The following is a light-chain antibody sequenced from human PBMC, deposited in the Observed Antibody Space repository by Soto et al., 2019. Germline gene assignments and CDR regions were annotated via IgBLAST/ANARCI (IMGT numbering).Light chain of an antibody. CDR2: EVS. J-gene: IGLJ1*01. V-gene: IGLV2-8*01. CDR1: SSDVGAYNY. Sequence: QSALTQPPSASGSPGQSVTISCTGTSSDVGAYNYVSWYQQLPVKAPKLIIYEVSKRPSGVPDRFSGSKSGNTASLTVSGLQAEDEADYYCTSYAGTYSFFYVFGTGTKVTV. CDR3: TSYAGTYSFFYV.